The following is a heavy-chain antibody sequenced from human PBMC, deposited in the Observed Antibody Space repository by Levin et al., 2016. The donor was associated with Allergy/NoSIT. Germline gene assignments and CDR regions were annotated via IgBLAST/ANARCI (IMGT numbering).Heavy chain of an antibody. Sequence: GESLKISCAASGFTFSDYYMTWIRQAPGKGLEWVSSITSSGNMYYADSVRGRFTISRDNAETSLYLQMNSLRAEDTAVYYCARTTYTSSSDYWGQGTLVTVSS. CDR1: GFTFSDYY. CDR2: ITSSGNM. CDR3: ARTTYTSSSDY. D-gene: IGHD6-6*01. J-gene: IGHJ4*02. V-gene: IGHV3-69-1*02.